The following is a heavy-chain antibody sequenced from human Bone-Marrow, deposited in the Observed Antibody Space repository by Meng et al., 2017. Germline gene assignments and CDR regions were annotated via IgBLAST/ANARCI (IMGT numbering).Heavy chain of an antibody. CDR2: ISHDGSNK. D-gene: IGHD3-16*01. J-gene: IGHJ4*02. CDR3: AKGGRLGVFDY. CDR1: GFTFSSYG. V-gene: IGHV3-30*18. Sequence: QVQLVESGGGVVQPGRSLRLSCAASGFTFSSYGMHWVRQAPGKGLEWVTVISHDGSNKYYADSVKGRFTISRDNSKNTLYLQMNSLSAEDTAVYYCAKGGRLGVFDYWGQGTLVTVSS.